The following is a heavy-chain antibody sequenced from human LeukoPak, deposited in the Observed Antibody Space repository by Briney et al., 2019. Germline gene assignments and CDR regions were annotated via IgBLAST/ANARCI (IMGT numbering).Heavy chain of an antibody. CDR1: GFTFSSYS. Sequence: GGSLRLSCAASGFTFSSYSMNWVRQAPGKGLEWVSSISSSNSYIYYADSVKGRFTISRDNAKNSLYLQMNSLRAEDTAVYYCARNSALYSYGFYYYYGMDVWGQGTTVTVSS. CDR3: ARNSALYSYGFYYYYGMDV. CDR2: ISSSNSYI. V-gene: IGHV3-21*01. D-gene: IGHD5-18*01. J-gene: IGHJ6*02.